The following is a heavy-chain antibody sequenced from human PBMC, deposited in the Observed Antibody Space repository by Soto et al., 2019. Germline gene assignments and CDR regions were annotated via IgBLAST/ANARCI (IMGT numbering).Heavy chain of an antibody. CDR2: ISGSGGST. V-gene: IGHV3-23*01. CDR3: AKDRGLNRGGIFDY. Sequence: GGSLILSWAASGFTFSSYAMSWVRQAPGKGLEWVSAISGSGGSTYYADSVKGRFTISRDNSKNTLYLQMNSLRAEDTAVYYCAKDRGLNRGGIFDYWGQGTLVTVSS. CDR1: GFTFSSYA. D-gene: IGHD3-10*01. J-gene: IGHJ4*02.